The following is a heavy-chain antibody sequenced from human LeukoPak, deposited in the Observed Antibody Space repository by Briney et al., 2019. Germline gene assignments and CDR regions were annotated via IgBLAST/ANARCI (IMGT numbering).Heavy chain of an antibody. D-gene: IGHD6-13*01. CDR2: INYSGRT. CDR3: AGTISGWYYFDY. J-gene: IGHJ4*02. CDR1: GGSNSAYY. Sequence: PSETLSLTCSVSGGSNSAYYWSWIRQPPGKGLEWIGYINYSGRTDYNPSLKGRVTISVDTSKNQFSLKLSSVTAADTAVFYCAGTISGWYYFDYWGQGTLVTVSS. V-gene: IGHV4-59*08.